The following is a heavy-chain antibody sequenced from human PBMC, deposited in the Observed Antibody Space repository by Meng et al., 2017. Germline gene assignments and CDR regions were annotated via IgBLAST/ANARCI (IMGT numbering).Heavy chain of an antibody. CDR2: IIPIFGTA. CDR3: HSGWYQAGDDY. J-gene: IGHJ4*02. V-gene: IGHV1-69*06. CDR1: GGTFSSYA. D-gene: IGHD6-19*01. Sequence: VQRVHAGAEVKKPGSSVKVSCKASGGTFSSYAISWVRQAPGQGLEWMGGIIPIFGTANYAQKFQGRVTITADKSTSTAYMELSSLRSEDTAVYYCHSGWYQAGDDYWGQGTLVTVSS.